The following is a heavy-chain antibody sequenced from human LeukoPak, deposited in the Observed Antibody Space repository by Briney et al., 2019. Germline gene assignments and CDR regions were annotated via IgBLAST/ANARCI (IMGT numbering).Heavy chain of an antibody. CDR3: ARGRFSSSWYWGPYYFDY. CDR2: INHSGST. Sequence: SETLSLTCAVYGGSFSDYYWSWIRQPPRKGLEWIGEINHSGSTNYNPSLKSRVTISVDTSKNQFSLKLSSVTAADTAVYYCARGRFSSSWYWGPYYFDYWGQGTLVTVSS. CDR1: GGSFSDYY. J-gene: IGHJ4*02. D-gene: IGHD6-13*01. V-gene: IGHV4-34*01.